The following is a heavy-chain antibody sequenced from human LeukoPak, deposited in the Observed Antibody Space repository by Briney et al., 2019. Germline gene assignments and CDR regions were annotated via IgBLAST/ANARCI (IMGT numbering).Heavy chain of an antibody. CDR2: IKQDGSEM. J-gene: IGHJ4*02. D-gene: IGHD6-13*01. CDR3: ARGGGAAADY. Sequence: GGSLRLSCAASGLTFSSYLMNWVRQAPGKGLEWVANIKQDGSEMYYVDSVKGRFTISRDNAKNSLYLQMNSLRAEDTAVYYCARGGGAAADYWGQGTLVTVSS. CDR1: GLTFSSYL. V-gene: IGHV3-7*05.